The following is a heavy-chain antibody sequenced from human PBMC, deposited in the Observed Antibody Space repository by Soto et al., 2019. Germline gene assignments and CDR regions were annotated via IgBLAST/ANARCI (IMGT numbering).Heavy chain of an antibody. J-gene: IGHJ4*02. CDR3: ARDNGYSYGYTLDH. V-gene: IGHV4-59*01. CDR2: IYYSGSA. D-gene: IGHD5-18*01. Sequence: SETLSLTCTVSGGSISSYYWSWIRQPPGKGLEWIGYIYYSGSANYNPSLKSRVTISVDTSKNQFSLKLSSVTAADTAVYYCARDNGYSYGYTLDHWGQGTQVTVSS. CDR1: GGSISSYY.